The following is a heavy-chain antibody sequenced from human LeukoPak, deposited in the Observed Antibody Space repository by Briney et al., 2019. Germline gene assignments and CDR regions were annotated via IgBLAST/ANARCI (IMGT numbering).Heavy chain of an antibody. D-gene: IGHD6-19*01. CDR1: GGSISSYY. Sequence: SETLSLTCTVSGGSISSYYWSWIRQPPGKGLEWIGYIYYSGSTNYNPSLKSRVTISVDTSKNQFSLKLSSVTAADTAVYYCARGISSGRQVYYFDYWGQGTLVTVSS. J-gene: IGHJ4*02. V-gene: IGHV4-59*01. CDR3: ARGISSGRQVYYFDY. CDR2: IYYSGST.